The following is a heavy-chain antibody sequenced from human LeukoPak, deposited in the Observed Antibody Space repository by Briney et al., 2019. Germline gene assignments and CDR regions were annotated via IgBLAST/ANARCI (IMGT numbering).Heavy chain of an antibody. Sequence: SETLSLTCAVSGGSISSSNWWSWVRQPPGKGLEWIGEIYHSGSTNYNPSLKSRVTISVDKSKNQFSLKLSSVTAADTAVYYCAREARYCTNGVCYYYYGMDVWGQGTTVTVSS. CDR1: GGSISSSNW. J-gene: IGHJ6*02. V-gene: IGHV4-4*02. D-gene: IGHD2-8*01. CDR3: AREARYCTNGVCYYYYGMDV. CDR2: IYHSGST.